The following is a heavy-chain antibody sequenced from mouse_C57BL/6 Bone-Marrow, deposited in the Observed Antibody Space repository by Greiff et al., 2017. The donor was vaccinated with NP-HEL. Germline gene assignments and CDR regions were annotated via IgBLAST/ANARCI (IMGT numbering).Heavy chain of an antibody. CDR1: GYTFTSYW. J-gene: IGHJ4*01. D-gene: IGHD2-4*01. Sequence: VQLLQSGAELVKPGASVKLSCKASGYTFTSYWMHWVKQRPGQGLVWIGLIRPISGSTNYNEKFKSKATLTADKSSSTAYMQLSSMISEDAAVYYSARWAYDYDGGDMDYWGRGTSVTVST. CDR3: ARWAYDYDGGDMDY. CDR2: IRPISGST. V-gene: IGHV1-64*01.